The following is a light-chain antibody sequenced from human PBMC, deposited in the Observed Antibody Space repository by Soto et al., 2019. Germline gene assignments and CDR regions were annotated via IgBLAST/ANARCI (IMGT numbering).Light chain of an antibody. J-gene: IGLJ3*02. CDR1: SSNIGARFD. Sequence: QAVVTQPPSVSGAPGQRVTISCTGSSSNIGARFDVQWYQQVPGTAPKLLIYYNTDRPSGVPDRFSGSTSGTSASLAITGLQAEDEAVYYCQSYDRSLSGGVFGGGTKLTVL. CDR2: YNT. V-gene: IGLV1-40*01. CDR3: QSYDRSLSGGV.